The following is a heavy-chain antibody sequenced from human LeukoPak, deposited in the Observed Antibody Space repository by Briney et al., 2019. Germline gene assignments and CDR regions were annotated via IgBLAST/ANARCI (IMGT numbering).Heavy chain of an antibody. V-gene: IGHV1-69*13. Sequence: SVKVSCKASGGTFSSYAISWVRQAPGQGLEWMGGIIPIFGTANYAQKFQGRVTITADESTSTAYMELSSLRSEDTAVYYCARGTKSAAGRGLYYYYYGMDVWGQGTTVTVPS. CDR3: ARGTKSAAGRGLYYYYYGMDV. J-gene: IGHJ6*02. CDR2: IIPIFGTA. D-gene: IGHD6-13*01. CDR1: GGTFSSYA.